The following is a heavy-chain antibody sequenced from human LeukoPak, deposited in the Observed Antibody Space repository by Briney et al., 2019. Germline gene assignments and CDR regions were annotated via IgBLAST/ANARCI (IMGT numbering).Heavy chain of an antibody. V-gene: IGHV3-23*01. D-gene: IGHD4-17*01. CDR3: ARFDYADYLAFDY. CDR2: ISFSGANT. Sequence: LTGGSLRLSCAASGFTFSHSAMTWVRQAPGRGLEWVSLISFSGANTYSADSVKGRFTISRDNSKDTLFLQMNSLRAEDTAVYYCARFDYADYLAFDYWGQGTLVTVSS. CDR1: GFTFSHSA. J-gene: IGHJ4*02.